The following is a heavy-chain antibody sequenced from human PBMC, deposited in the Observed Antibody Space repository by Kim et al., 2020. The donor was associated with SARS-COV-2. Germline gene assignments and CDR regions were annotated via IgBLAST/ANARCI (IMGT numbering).Heavy chain of an antibody. J-gene: IGHJ5*02. Sequence: STTLKTRLTISKDTSKNQVVLTMTNMDPVDTATYYCARIRAYGVDNWFDPWGQGTLVTVSS. CDR3: ARIRAYGVDNWFDP. V-gene: IGHV2-70*01. D-gene: IGHD4-17*01.